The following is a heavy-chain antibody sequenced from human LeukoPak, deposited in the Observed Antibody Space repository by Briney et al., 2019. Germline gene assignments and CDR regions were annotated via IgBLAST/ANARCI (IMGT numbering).Heavy chain of an antibody. D-gene: IGHD3-22*01. V-gene: IGHV5-51*03. CDR1: GQSFTNYW. CDR2: IHPLDSTT. CDR3: ARRYYHSTEFDP. J-gene: IGHJ5*02. Sequence: GESLKISCKASGQSFTNYWTGWVRQMPGKGLEWMGIIHPLDSTTLYTPSFQGQVTISADKSISTAYLQWSSLQPSDTAMYYCARRYYHSTEFDPWGQGALVTVSS.